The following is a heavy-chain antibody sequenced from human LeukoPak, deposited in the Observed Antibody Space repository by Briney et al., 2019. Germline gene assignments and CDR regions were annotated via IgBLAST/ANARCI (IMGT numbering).Heavy chain of an antibody. V-gene: IGHV1-46*01. CDR3: ARAGYCSGGSCSYYFDY. Sequence: VASVKVSCKASGYTFTGYYMHWVRQAPGQGLEWMGIINPSGGSTSYAQKFQGRVTMTRDMSTSTVYMELSSLRSEDTAVYYCARAGYCSGGSCSYYFDYWGQGTLVTVSS. D-gene: IGHD2-15*01. J-gene: IGHJ4*02. CDR2: INPSGGST. CDR1: GYTFTGYY.